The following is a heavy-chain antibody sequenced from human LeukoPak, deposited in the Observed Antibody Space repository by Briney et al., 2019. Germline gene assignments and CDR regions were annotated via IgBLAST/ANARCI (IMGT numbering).Heavy chain of an antibody. CDR3: AREVNADYNYGMDV. J-gene: IGHJ6*02. CDR2: ISYDGTNK. Sequence: GSLSLSCAASGLPFSSYAMHWVRKAPGKGLEWVSVISYDGTNKYYADSVKGRFTISRDNSKNTLYLQMNSLRAEDTAVYYCAREVNADYNYGMDVWGQGTTVTVSS. CDR1: GLPFSSYA. D-gene: IGHD4/OR15-4a*01. V-gene: IGHV3-30-3*01.